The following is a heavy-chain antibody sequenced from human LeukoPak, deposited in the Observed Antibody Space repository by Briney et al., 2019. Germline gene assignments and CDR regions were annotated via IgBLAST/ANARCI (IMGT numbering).Heavy chain of an antibody. CDR1: GFTFSSYA. D-gene: IGHD2-21*02. J-gene: IGHJ4*02. CDR3: AKVGSSNCGGDCYSDY. Sequence: GGSLRLSCAASGFTFSSYAMHWVRQAPGKGLEWVAVISYDGSNKYYADSVKGRFTISRDNSKNTLYLQMNSLRAEDTAVYYCAKVGSSNCGGDCYSDYWGQGTLVTVSS. V-gene: IGHV3-30-3*01. CDR2: ISYDGSNK.